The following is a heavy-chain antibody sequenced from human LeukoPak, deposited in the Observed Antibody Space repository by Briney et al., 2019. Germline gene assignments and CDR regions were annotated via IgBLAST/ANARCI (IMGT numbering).Heavy chain of an antibody. V-gene: IGHV3-53*01. Sequence: GGSLRLSCTVSGFTVSSNSMSWVRQAPGKGLEWVSFIYSDNTHYSDSVKGRFAISRDNSKNTLYLQMNSLRAEDTAVYYCARRAGAYSHPYDYWGQGTLVTVSS. D-gene: IGHD4/OR15-4a*01. CDR1: GFTVSSNS. J-gene: IGHJ4*02. CDR3: ARRAGAYSHPYDY. CDR2: IYSDNT.